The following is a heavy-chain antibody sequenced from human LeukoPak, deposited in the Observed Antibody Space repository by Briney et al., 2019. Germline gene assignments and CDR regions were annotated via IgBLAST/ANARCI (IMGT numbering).Heavy chain of an antibody. CDR2: ISGSDDST. J-gene: IGHJ4*02. CDR3: AKYRSSWYGFFDY. V-gene: IGHV3-23*01. Sequence: PGGSLRLSCVASGFTFSSHAVSWVRQAPGKGLEWVSVISGSDDSTYYADSVKGRFTISRDSSKNTLYLQMNSLRAEDTAVYYCAKYRSSWYGFFDYWGQGTLVTVSS. D-gene: IGHD6-13*01. CDR1: GFTFSSHA.